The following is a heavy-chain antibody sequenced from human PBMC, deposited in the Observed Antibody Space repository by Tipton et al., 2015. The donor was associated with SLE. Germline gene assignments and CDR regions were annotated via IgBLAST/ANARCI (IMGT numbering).Heavy chain of an antibody. V-gene: IGHV4-34*01. D-gene: IGHD2-8*02. J-gene: IGHJ6*02. Sequence: TLSLTCAVYGGSFSGYYWSWIRQPPGKGLEWIGEINHSGSTNYNPSLKSRVTISVDTSKNQFSLKVNSVTAADTAVYYCARDSTLVYYYGLDVWGQGITVTVSS. CDR2: INHSGST. CDR3: ARDSTLVYYYGLDV. CDR1: GGSFSGYY.